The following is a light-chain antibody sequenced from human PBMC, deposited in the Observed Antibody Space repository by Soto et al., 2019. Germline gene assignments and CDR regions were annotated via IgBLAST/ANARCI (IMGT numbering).Light chain of an antibody. Sequence: IQLTQSPSFLSPSIGDRVTITCRASQDLSNFLAWYQQKPGRAPKLLMYDASTLQSGVPPRFSGSGSGTDFTLTISSLHPEDFATYYCQQLKSYVTFGQGTRLEIK. CDR1: QDLSNF. CDR3: QQLKSYVT. CDR2: DAS. J-gene: IGKJ5*01. V-gene: IGKV1-9*01.